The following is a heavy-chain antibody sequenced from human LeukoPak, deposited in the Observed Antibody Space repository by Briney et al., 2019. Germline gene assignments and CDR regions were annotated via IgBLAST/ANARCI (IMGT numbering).Heavy chain of an antibody. CDR3: ARDPLGGYDILTDFDY. D-gene: IGHD3-9*01. V-gene: IGHV3-30*03. Sequence: GGSLRLSCAVSGFIFSSYGISWVRQAPGKGLEWVAVISYDGSNKYYADSVKGRFTISGDNSKNTLYLQMNSLRAEDTAVYYCARDPLGGYDILTDFDYWGQGTLVTVSS. J-gene: IGHJ4*02. CDR2: ISYDGSNK. CDR1: GFIFSSYG.